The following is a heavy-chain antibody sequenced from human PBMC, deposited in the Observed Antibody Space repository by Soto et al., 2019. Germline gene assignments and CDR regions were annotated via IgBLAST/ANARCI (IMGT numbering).Heavy chain of an antibody. V-gene: IGHV3-23*01. J-gene: IGHJ4*02. CDR3: AKRRGTVDY. Sequence: RVRQAPGKGLEWVSSITASGGSTYYADSVKGRFTISRDNSKNTLYLQMNSLRAEDTAVYYYAKRRGTVDYWGQGTLVTVSS. CDR2: ITASGGST.